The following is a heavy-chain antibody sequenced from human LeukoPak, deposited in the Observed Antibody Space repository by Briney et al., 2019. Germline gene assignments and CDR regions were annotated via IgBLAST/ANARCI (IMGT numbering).Heavy chain of an antibody. CDR1: GFTFSSYA. CDR2: ISGSGGST. J-gene: IGHJ4*02. Sequence: QSGGSLRLSCAASGFTFSSYAMNWVRQAPGKGLEWVSAISGSGGSTSYADSVKGRFTISRDNSKNTLYLQMNSLRAEDTAVYYCANAPSNSGYGAFDYWGQGTLVTVSS. D-gene: IGHD5-12*01. V-gene: IGHV3-23*01. CDR3: ANAPSNSGYGAFDY.